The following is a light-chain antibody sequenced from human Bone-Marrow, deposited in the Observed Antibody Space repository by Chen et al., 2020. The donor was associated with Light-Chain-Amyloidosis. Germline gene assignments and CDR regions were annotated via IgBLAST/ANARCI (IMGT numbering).Light chain of an antibody. CDR2: EVT. J-gene: IGLJ1*01. Sequence: QPALTQPASVSGSPGQSITISCTGTSSDVGGDNHVSWYQQHPDKAPKLMIYEVTNRPSWFPDRFSGSKSDNTASLTISGLQTEDEADYFCSSYTITNTLVFGSGTRVTVL. CDR1: SSDVGGDNH. V-gene: IGLV2-14*01. CDR3: SSYTITNTLV.